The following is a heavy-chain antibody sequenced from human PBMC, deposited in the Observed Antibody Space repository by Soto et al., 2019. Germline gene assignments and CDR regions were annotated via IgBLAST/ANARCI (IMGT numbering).Heavy chain of an antibody. D-gene: IGHD4-17*01. Sequence: QVQLVESGGGVVQPGMSLTLSCAVSGFNFSNYGIHWVRQAPGKGLEWVAVISQNGVNKYYGESVQGRFTLSRDNSQNTLNLQMNNLRPEDTAVYYCAKAADGDFYYAYGMDVWGQGTTVTVSS. CDR2: ISQNGVNK. CDR3: AKAADGDFYYAYGMDV. V-gene: IGHV3-30*18. J-gene: IGHJ6*02. CDR1: GFNFSNYG.